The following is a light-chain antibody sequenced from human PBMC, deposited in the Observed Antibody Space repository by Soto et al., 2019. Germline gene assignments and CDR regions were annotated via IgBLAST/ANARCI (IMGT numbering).Light chain of an antibody. J-gene: IGKJ1*01. CDR3: QQYINYFRT. CDR2: KTS. CDR1: QSIGVW. Sequence: DVQMTQSPCTLSASVGDRVTITCRASQSIGVWLAWYQQKPGTAPKLLIYKTSTLDSGVPLRFSGSGSGTEFTLTISSLQPDDFATYYCQQYINYFRTFGQGTKVDNK. V-gene: IGKV1-5*03.